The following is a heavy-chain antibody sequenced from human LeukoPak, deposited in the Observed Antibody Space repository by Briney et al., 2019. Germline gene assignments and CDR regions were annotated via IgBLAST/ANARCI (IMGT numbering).Heavy chain of an antibody. CDR1: GGSIRSTSHH. CDR2: IYYSGST. Sequence: SETLSLTCTVSGGSIRSTSHHWGWIRQPPGKGLEWIGSIYYSGSTYYNPSLKSRVTISVDTSKNQFSLTLSSVTAADTAVYYCARVVSSSWDYYYYMDVWGKGTTVTISS. D-gene: IGHD6-13*01. CDR3: ARVVSSSWDYYYYMDV. V-gene: IGHV4-39*07. J-gene: IGHJ6*03.